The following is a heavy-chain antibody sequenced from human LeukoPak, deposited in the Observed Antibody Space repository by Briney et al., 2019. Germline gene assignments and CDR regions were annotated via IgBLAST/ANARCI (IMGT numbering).Heavy chain of an antibody. CDR2: ISAYGNT. Sequence: ASVKVSCKTSGYTFTIYGISWVRQAPGQGLEWTGLISAYGNTNYAQNLQGRVTMTTDTSTSTAYMELRSLRSDDTAVYYCARGIIGYYFDYWGQGTLDTVSS. CDR3: ARGIIGYYFDY. CDR1: GYTFTIYG. V-gene: IGHV1-18*01. D-gene: IGHD2-15*01. J-gene: IGHJ4*02.